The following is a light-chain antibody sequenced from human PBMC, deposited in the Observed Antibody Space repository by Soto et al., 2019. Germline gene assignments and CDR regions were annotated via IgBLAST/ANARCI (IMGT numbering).Light chain of an antibody. J-gene: IGLJ1*01. CDR3: SSYAGSNNLRNV. V-gene: IGLV2-8*01. CDR1: SSDVGGYNY. CDR2: EVN. Sequence: QSALTQPPSASGSPGQSVTISCTGTSSDVGGYNYVSWYQQHPGKAPKLMIYEVNKRPSGVPDRFSGSKSGNTASLTVSGLQAEDEADYYCSSYAGSNNLRNVFGPGTKLTVL.